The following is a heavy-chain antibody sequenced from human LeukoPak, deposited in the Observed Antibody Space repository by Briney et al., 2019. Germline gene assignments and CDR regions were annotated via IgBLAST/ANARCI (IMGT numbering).Heavy chain of an antibody. Sequence: SETLSLTCGVSGVSFDDYYWSWVRQTPGKGLEWLGEINHSGYTNDSPSLTRRVTLSIHTSRKQFSLNLRSVTVADAGIYYCTRMTTGHDYWGQGTLVTVSS. CDR2: INHSGYT. V-gene: IGHV4-34*01. CDR1: GVSFDDYY. CDR3: TRMTTGHDY. J-gene: IGHJ4*02. D-gene: IGHD4-17*01.